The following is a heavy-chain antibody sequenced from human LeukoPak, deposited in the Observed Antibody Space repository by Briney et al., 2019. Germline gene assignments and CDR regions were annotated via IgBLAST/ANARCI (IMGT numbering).Heavy chain of an antibody. D-gene: IGHD2-15*01. J-gene: IGHJ3*02. Sequence: GGSLRLSCGACGFTFSSYEVHWVREAPGKRLEGGSYISSRGNPIYYADSVKCRFTSSRVNAKNPPDVKMSSRRAQEGALYYCARERIGDDVFDIWGQGTMVTVSS. CDR2: ISSRGNPI. V-gene: IGHV3-48*03. CDR3: ARERIGDDVFDI. CDR1: GFTFSSYE.